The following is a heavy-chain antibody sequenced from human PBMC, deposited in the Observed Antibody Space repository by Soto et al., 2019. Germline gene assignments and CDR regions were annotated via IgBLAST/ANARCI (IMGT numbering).Heavy chain of an antibody. Sequence: ASVKVSCKASGYTFTKHVIHWVRQAPGQGLEWMGWINGGNGNRKYSQKFQDRVTITRDTSASTAYMELTSLGFEDTAVYYCVREVLGYCSSTMCPTNWFDPWGQGTLVTVSS. J-gene: IGHJ5*02. CDR3: VREVLGYCSSTMCPTNWFDP. CDR2: INGGNGNR. CDR1: GYTFTKHV. V-gene: IGHV1-3*01. D-gene: IGHD2-2*01.